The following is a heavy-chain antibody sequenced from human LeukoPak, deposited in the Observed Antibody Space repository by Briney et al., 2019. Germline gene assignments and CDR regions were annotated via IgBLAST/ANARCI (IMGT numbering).Heavy chain of an antibody. Sequence: LSLTCTVSDDSVSSSRYYWTWIRQPPGKGLEWIGYIYHGSATYNPSLESPVTLSMDTSKNQYSLKMTSVTAADTAVYYCAREGGRQWLVSGALDSWGQGTLVXXXS. CDR1: DDSVSSSRYY. CDR3: AREGGRQWLVSGALDS. D-gene: IGHD6-19*01. CDR2: IYHGSA. V-gene: IGHV4-61*01. J-gene: IGHJ5*01.